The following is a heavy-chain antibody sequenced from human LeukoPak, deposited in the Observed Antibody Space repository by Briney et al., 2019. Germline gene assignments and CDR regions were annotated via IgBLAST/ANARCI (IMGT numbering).Heavy chain of an antibody. D-gene: IGHD4-17*01. Sequence: PSGGSLRLSCAASGFTFSSYGMHWVRQAPGKGLEWVAVIWYDGSNKYYADSVKGRFTISRDNSKNTLYLQMNSLRAEDTAVYYCARDLDYGDVTPLYYWGQGTLVTVSS. V-gene: IGHV3-33*01. J-gene: IGHJ4*02. CDR1: GFTFSSYG. CDR2: IWYDGSNK. CDR3: ARDLDYGDVTPLYY.